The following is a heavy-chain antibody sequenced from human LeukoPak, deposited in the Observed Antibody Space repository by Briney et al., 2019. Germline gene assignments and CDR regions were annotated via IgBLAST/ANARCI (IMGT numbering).Heavy chain of an antibody. D-gene: IGHD3-22*01. V-gene: IGHV3-23*01. J-gene: IGHJ4*02. Sequence: GGSLRLSCAASRFTFSRYAMNWVRQAPGKGLEWVSAISGSGGSTYYADSVKGRFTISRDNSKNTLYLQMNSLRVEDTAVYYCAKNPQYYYDSSGFFEYWGQGTLVTVSS. CDR1: RFTFSRYA. CDR2: ISGSGGST. CDR3: AKNPQYYYDSSGFFEY.